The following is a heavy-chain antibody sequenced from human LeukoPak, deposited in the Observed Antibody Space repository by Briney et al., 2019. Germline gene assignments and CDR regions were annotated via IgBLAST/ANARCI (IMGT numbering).Heavy chain of an antibody. V-gene: IGHV3-7*01. CDR3: AKTRGYGYYFDY. D-gene: IGHD5-12*01. CDR1: GFSFNIYW. CDR2: IKQDGSEK. J-gene: IGHJ4*02. Sequence: PGGSLRLSCVASGFSFNIYWMSWVRQAPGKGLEWVANIKQDGSEKYYVDSVKGRFTISRDNAKNSLYLQMNSLRAEDTAVYYCAKTRGYGYYFDYWGQGTLVTVSS.